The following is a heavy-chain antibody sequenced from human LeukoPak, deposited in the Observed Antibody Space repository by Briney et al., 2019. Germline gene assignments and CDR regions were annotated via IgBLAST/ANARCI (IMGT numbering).Heavy chain of an antibody. CDR3: ARSVVVPAFYYFDY. CDR2: IYYSGST. J-gene: IGHJ4*02. V-gene: IGHV4-39*07. Sequence: SETLSLTCTVSGGSISSSSYYWGWIRQPPGKGLEWIGSIYYSGSTYYNPSLKSRVTISVDTSKNQFSPKLSSVTAADTAVYYCARSVVVPAFYYFDYWGQGTLVTVSS. CDR1: GGSISSSSYY. D-gene: IGHD2-2*01.